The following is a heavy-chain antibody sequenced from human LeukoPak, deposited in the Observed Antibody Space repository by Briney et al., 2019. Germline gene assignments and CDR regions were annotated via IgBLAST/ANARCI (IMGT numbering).Heavy chain of an antibody. CDR1: GFTFSSYS. D-gene: IGHD5-18*01. Sequence: GGSLRLSCAGSGFTFSSYSMNWVRQAPGKGLEWVSCISSSSSYVYYADSVKGRFTISRDNAKNSLYLQMNSLRAEDTAVYYCATSPVYSYGHPYYFDYWGQGTLVTVSS. V-gene: IGHV3-21*01. J-gene: IGHJ4*02. CDR3: ATSPVYSYGHPYYFDY. CDR2: ISSSSSYV.